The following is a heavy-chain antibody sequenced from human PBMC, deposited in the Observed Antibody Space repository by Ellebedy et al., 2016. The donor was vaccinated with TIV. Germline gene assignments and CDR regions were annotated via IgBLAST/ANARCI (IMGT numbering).Heavy chain of an antibody. D-gene: IGHD3-10*02. V-gene: IGHV3-66*01. J-gene: IGHJ2*01. CDR1: GFTVSTNY. Sequence: GESLKISCAASGFTVSTNYMNWVRQAPGKGLEWVSIISSAGSTYYADSVKGRFIISKDTSKNTLNLQMTSLRAEDTAVYYCARASFYDVDLSGWYFDIWGRGTLVTVSS. CDR2: ISSAGST. CDR3: ARASFYDVDLSGWYFDI.